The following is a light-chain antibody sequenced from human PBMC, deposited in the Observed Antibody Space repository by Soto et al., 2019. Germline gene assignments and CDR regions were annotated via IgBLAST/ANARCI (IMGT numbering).Light chain of an antibody. Sequence: QSALTQPPSASGSPGQSVTISCTGTRSDVGGYNYVSWYQHHPDKAPKLIMYEVYKRPSGVPDRFSGSKSGNTASLTVSGLQAEDEAEYYCSSYAASDSFVVFGGGTKLTVL. CDR2: EVY. CDR1: RSDVGGYNY. J-gene: IGLJ2*01. CDR3: SSYAASDSFVV. V-gene: IGLV2-8*01.